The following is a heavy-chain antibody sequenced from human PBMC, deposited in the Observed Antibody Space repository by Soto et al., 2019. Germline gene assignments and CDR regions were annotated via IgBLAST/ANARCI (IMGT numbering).Heavy chain of an antibody. Sequence: EVQVSESGGGLVQPWGSLRLSCATSGFTFSHYPMNWVRQAPGKGLELVSGISAGGDRTYYADSVKGRFTIFRDNSKNSVSLQMNSLRVEDTAVYYCARRVWGQGTLVTVSS. CDR3: ARRV. CDR1: GFTFSHYP. V-gene: IGHV3-23*01. CDR2: ISAGGDRT. J-gene: IGHJ4*02.